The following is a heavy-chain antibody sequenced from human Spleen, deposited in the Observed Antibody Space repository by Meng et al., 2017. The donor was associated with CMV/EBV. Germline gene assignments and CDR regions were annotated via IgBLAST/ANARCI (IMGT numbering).Heavy chain of an antibody. Sequence: GESLKISCAASGFTFSNYVMAWARQIPGKGLEWVSAVSESGDIPYYADSVKGRFIVSRDNSKNMLYVQMNNLRAEDTAIYYCAREETDVSNSGTRFRWIDPWGQGILVTVSS. CDR3: AREETDVSNSGTRFRWIDP. CDR1: GFTFSNYV. D-gene: IGHD5-24*01. CDR2: VSESGDIP. J-gene: IGHJ5*02. V-gene: IGHV3-23*01.